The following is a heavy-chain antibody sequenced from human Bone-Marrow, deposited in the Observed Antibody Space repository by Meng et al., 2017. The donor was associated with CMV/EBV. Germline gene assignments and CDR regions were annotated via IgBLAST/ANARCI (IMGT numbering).Heavy chain of an antibody. V-gene: IGHV1-69*10. Sequence: SVKVSCKASGGTFSSYAISWVRQAPGQGLEWMGGIIPILGIANYAQKFQGRVTITADKSTSTAYMELSSLRSEDTAVYYCASLATVVPYKYYYYGMDVWGQGTTVTVSS. CDR2: IIPILGIA. CDR1: GGTFSSYA. D-gene: IGHD2-2*01. J-gene: IGHJ6*02. CDR3: ASLATVVPYKYYYYGMDV.